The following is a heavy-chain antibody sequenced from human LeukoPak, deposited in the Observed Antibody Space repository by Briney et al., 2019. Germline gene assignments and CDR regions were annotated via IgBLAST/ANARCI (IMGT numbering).Heavy chain of an antibody. CDR1: GGSFSGYY. D-gene: IGHD6-19*01. V-gene: IGHV4-34*12. CDR3: ARYSSGWYQESNTYYFDY. J-gene: IGHJ4*02. Sequence: SETLSLTCAVYGGSFSGYYWSWIRQPPGKELEWIGEIIHSGSTNYNPSLKSRVTISVDTSKNQFSLKLSSVTAADTAVYYSARYSSGWYQESNTYYFDYWGQGTLVTVSS. CDR2: IIHSGST.